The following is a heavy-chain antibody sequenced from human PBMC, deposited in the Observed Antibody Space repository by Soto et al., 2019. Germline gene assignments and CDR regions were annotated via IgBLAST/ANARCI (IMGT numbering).Heavy chain of an antibody. CDR3: ARDRAAYARHYDAFDF. J-gene: IGHJ3*01. CDR2: ISAYTGNT. V-gene: IGHV1-18*04. Sequence: QVQLVQSGAEVKKPGASVKVSCKASGYKFASFVISWVRQAPGQGLEWMGCISAYTGNTKHAQKVQDRVTMTIDTSTIPAYIELWSLRSDNTARYLCARDRAAYARHYDAFDFCGEGTMVIVSS. CDR1: GYKFASFV. D-gene: IGHD6-13*01.